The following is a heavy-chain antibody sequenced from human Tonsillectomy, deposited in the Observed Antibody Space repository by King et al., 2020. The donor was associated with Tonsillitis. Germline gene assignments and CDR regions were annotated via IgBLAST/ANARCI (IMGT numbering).Heavy chain of an antibody. CDR2: ISYDGSNK. Sequence: VQLVESGGGVVQPGRSLRLSCAASGFTFSSYGMHWVRQAPGKGLEWVAVISYDGSNKYYADSVKGRFTISRDNSKNTLYLQMNSLRAEDTAVYYCAKDIVMVRVRIYYYYYYGMDVWGQGTTVTVSS. J-gene: IGHJ6*02. CDR3: AKDIVMVRVRIYYYYYYGMDV. D-gene: IGHD3-10*01. V-gene: IGHV3-30*18. CDR1: GFTFSSYG.